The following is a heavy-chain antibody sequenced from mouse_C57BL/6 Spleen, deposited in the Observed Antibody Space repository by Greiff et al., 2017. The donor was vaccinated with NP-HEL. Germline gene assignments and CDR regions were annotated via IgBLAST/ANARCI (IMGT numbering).Heavy chain of an antibody. V-gene: IGHV3-6*01. CDR3: ARGEYYGSSYLYAMDY. CDR2: ISYDGSN. CDR1: GYSITSGYY. J-gene: IGHJ4*01. Sequence: ESGPGLVKPSQSLSLTCSVTGYSITSGYYWNWIRQFPGNKLEWMGYISYDGSNNYNPSLKNRISITRDTSKNQFFLKLNSVTTEDTATYYCARGEYYGSSYLYAMDYWSQGTSVTVSS. D-gene: IGHD1-1*01.